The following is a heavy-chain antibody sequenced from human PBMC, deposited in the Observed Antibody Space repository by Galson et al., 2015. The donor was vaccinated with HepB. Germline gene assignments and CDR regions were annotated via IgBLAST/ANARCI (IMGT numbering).Heavy chain of an antibody. V-gene: IGHV3-73*01. D-gene: IGHD6-19*01. J-gene: IGHJ4*02. CDR2: IRSKASSHAT. CDR3: ARLGDLSGYSSL. CDR1: GFTFSGSA. Sequence: SLRLSCAASGFTFSGSAIHWVRQASGKGLEWVGRIRSKASSHATAYTASLKGRFTTSRDDSKNTAYLHVNSLKTEDTAVYYCARLGDLSGYSSLWGQGTLVTVSS.